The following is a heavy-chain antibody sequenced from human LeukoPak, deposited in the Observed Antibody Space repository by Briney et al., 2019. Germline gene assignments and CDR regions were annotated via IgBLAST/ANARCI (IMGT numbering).Heavy chain of an antibody. CDR2: TRNKANSYTT. D-gene: IGHD6-25*01. CDR1: GFTFSDHY. V-gene: IGHV3-72*01. CDR3: ARARGPYGMDV. J-gene: IGHJ6*02. Sequence: GSLRLSCAASGFTFSDHYMDWVRQAPGKGLEWVGRTRNKANSYTTEYAASVKGRFTISRDDSKNSLYLQMNSLKTEDTAVYYCARARGPYGMDVWGQGTTVTVSS.